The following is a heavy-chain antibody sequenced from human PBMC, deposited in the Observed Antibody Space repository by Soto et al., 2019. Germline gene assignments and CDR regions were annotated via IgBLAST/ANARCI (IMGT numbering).Heavy chain of an antibody. J-gene: IGHJ5*02. Sequence: GGSLRLSCAASGFTFSSFNMNWVRQAPGKGLEWVSSITTGGEYIFYADSVKGRFTVSRDDANNSVYLQMSSLRVEDTAVYYCARDRQLIQDWLDTWGQGTLATVSS. V-gene: IGHV3-21*01. CDR2: ITTGGEYI. D-gene: IGHD6-19*01. CDR3: ARDRQLIQDWLDT. CDR1: GFTFSSFN.